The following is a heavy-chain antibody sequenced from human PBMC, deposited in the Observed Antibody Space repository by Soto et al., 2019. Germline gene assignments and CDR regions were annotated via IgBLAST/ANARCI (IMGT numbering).Heavy chain of an antibody. V-gene: IGHV4-59*01. CDR1: GGSISSYY. J-gene: IGHJ4*02. D-gene: IGHD2-8*01. CDR3: ARDRGRGCTNHICVTEFDY. Sequence: QVQLQESGPGLVKPSETLSLTCTVSGGSISSYYWSWIRQPPGKGLEWIGYIYYTGSTNYNPSLKSRVTISVDTSKNQFSLKLSSVTAADTTVYYCARDRGRGCTNHICVTEFDYWGQGALVTVSS. CDR2: IYYTGST.